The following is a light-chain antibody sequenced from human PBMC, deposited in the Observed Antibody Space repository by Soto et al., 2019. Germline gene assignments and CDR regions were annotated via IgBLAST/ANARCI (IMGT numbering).Light chain of an antibody. Sequence: SVLTQPASVSGSPGQSVTISCNGNSSEICGYNYVSWYQQHPGKAPKFMIYDVSNRPSGVSNRFSGSKSGNTASLTISGLQAEDEADYYCSSYTTSNTRQIVFGTGTKVTVL. CDR3: SSYTTSNTRQIV. J-gene: IGLJ1*01. CDR2: DVS. V-gene: IGLV2-14*01. CDR1: SSEICGYNY.